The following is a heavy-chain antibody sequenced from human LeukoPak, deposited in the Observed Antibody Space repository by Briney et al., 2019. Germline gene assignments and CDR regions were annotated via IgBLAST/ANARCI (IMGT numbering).Heavy chain of an antibody. CDR1: GYTFPSYY. CDR2: INPNSGGT. J-gene: IGHJ3*02. D-gene: IGHD3-22*01. CDR3: ARGINYYDSRPWVGFDI. V-gene: IGHV1-2*02. Sequence: ASVKVSCKASGYTFPSYYMHWLRQAPGQGLEWMVWINPNSGGTNYAQKFQGRVTMTRDTSISTAYMELSRLRSDDTAVYYCARGINYYDSRPWVGFDIWGQGTMVTVSS.